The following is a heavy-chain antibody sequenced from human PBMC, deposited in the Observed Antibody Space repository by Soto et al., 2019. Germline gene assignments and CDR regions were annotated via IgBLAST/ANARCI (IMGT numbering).Heavy chain of an antibody. V-gene: IGHV3-30*03. Sequence: GGSLRLSCAASGFTFSSYGMHWVLQAPGKGLEWVAVISYDGSNKYYADSVKGRFTISRDNSKNTLYLQMNSLRAEDTAVYYCATTRGYSNYVGSLDYWGQGSLVTVSS. CDR3: ATTRGYSNYVGSLDY. D-gene: IGHD4-4*01. CDR2: ISYDGSNK. J-gene: IGHJ4*02. CDR1: GFTFSSYG.